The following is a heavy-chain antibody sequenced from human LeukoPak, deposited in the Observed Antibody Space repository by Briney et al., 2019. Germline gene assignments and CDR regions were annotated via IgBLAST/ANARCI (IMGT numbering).Heavy chain of an antibody. CDR2: IVVGSGNT. D-gene: IGHD3-16*01. CDR3: AARGDSRYVWYMDV. Sequence: ASVKVSCKASGFTFTSPAVQWVRQARGQRLEWIGWIVVGSGNTNYAQKFQERVTITRDMSTSTAYMELSSLRSEDTAVYYCAARGDSRYVWYMDVWGKGTTVTVSS. CDR1: GFTFTSPA. J-gene: IGHJ6*03. V-gene: IGHV1-58*01.